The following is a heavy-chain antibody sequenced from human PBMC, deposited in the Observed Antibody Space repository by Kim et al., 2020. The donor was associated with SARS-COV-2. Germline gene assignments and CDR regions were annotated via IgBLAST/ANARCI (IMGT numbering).Heavy chain of an antibody. D-gene: IGHD5-18*01. J-gene: IGHJ4*02. Sequence: PSLKRRVTISVNTSKNQFSLKLSSGTAADPAVYYCARVRYINGYSTYVDYWGQGTLVSVSS. CDR3: ARVRYINGYSTYVDY. V-gene: IGHV4-39*01.